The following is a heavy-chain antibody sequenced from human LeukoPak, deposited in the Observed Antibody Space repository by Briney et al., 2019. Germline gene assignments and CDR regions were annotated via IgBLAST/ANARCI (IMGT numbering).Heavy chain of an antibody. CDR3: ARAQSLTAPAGTFANS. Sequence: ASVKVSCKASAYTFTGYFLHWVRRAPGQGFEWMGWINPNSGDTSYTQTFQGRVTMTRDTSTSTAYMGLSSLRSDDTAVYYCARAQSLTAPAGTFANSWGQGTLVTVSS. V-gene: IGHV1-2*02. D-gene: IGHD6-13*01. CDR2: INPNSGDT. J-gene: IGHJ4*02. CDR1: AYTFTGYF.